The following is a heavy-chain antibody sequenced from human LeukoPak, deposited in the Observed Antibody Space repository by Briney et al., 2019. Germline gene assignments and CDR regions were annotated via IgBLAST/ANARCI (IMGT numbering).Heavy chain of an antibody. Sequence: SETLSLTCIVSGASVSSGDHHWSWIRQAPGKGLEWIGHNMNTYYNPSLKSRVTISIDKSKNQFSLKLSSVTAADTAVYYCARGGTTVAGTFWFDPWGQGTLVTVSS. D-gene: IGHD6-19*01. CDR1: GASVSSGDHH. J-gene: IGHJ5*02. CDR3: ARGGTTVAGTFWFDP. V-gene: IGHV4-61*08. CDR2: NMNT.